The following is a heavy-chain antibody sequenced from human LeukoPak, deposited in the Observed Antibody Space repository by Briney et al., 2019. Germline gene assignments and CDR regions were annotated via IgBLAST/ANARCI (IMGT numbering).Heavy chain of an antibody. CDR2: ISRSSNYI. Sequence: GGSLRLSCAASGFTFSYYNMNWVCQAPGKGLEWVSSISRSSNYIYYADSVKGRFTTSRDNAKNSLYLQMNSLRAEDTAVFYCARGGEYSSSPDAFDIWGQGTMVTVSS. J-gene: IGHJ3*02. V-gene: IGHV3-21*01. D-gene: IGHD6-6*01. CDR3: ARGGEYSSSPDAFDI. CDR1: GFTFSYYN.